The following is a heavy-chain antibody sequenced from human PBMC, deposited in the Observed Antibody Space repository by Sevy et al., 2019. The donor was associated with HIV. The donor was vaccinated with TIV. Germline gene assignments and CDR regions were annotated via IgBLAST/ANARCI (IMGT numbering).Heavy chain of an antibody. Sequence: ASVKVSCKASGYTFITYGITWVRQAPGQGLEWMGWISGYNVHTKYARELQGRVTITTDTSTSTAYLELRSLTSDDTAVYYCARTGYSTLDRVAAADSSLDFWGQGTLVTVSS. CDR1: GYTFITYG. CDR2: ISGYNVHT. J-gene: IGHJ4*02. CDR3: ARTGYSTLDRVAAADSSLDF. V-gene: IGHV1-18*01. D-gene: IGHD6-13*01.